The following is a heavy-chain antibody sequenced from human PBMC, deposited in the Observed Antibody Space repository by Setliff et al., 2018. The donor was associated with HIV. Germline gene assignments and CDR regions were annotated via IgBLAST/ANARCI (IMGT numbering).Heavy chain of an antibody. CDR2: IYTSGIA. V-gene: IGHV4-4*08. D-gene: IGHD3-10*01. Sequence: SETLSLTCTVSGDSISSYYWSWIRQPPGKGLEWIGYIYTSGIADYNPSLKSRVTISGDTSKNQFSLKLSSVTAADTAVYYCAGDRRGYYYGSGSCYMDVWGTGTTVTVSS. CDR1: GDSISSYY. CDR3: AGDRRGYYYGSGSCYMDV. J-gene: IGHJ6*03.